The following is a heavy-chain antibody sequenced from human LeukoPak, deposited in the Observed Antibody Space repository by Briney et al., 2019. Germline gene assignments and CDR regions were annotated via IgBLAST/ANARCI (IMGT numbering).Heavy chain of an antibody. Sequence: GGSLRLSCAASGFTFDDYAMHWVRQAPGKGLEWVSGISWNSGSIGYADSVKGRFTISRDNAKNTLYLQMNSLRAEDTAVYYCARWPPSHTAMVDWGQGTLVTVSA. J-gene: IGHJ4*02. CDR3: ARWPPSHTAMVD. V-gene: IGHV3-9*01. CDR2: ISWNSGSI. D-gene: IGHD5-18*01. CDR1: GFTFDDYA.